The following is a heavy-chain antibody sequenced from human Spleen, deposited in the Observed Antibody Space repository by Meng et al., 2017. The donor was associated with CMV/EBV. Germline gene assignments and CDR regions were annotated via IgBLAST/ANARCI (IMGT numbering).Heavy chain of an antibody. J-gene: IGHJ5*02. D-gene: IGHD2-21*01. CDR1: GYTFTGYY. Sequence: ASVKVSCKASGYTFTGYYMHWVRQAPGQGLEWMGWMNPNSGNTGYAQKFQGRVTMTRNTSISTAYMELSSLRSEDTAVYYCATIAYCGGDCYQVHPLYDHWGQGTLVTVSS. CDR3: ATIAYCGGDCYQVHPLYDH. V-gene: IGHV1-8*02. CDR2: MNPNSGNT.